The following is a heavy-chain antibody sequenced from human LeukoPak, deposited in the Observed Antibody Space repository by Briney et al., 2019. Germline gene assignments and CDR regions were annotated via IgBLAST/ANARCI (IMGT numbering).Heavy chain of an antibody. D-gene: IGHD4-17*01. Sequence: PSETLSLTCTVSGGSISSYYWSWIRQPAGKGLEWIGRIYTSGSTNYNPSLKSRVTMSVDTSKNQFSLKLSSVTAADTAVYYCARDAVTTEDYYYYYYMDVWGKGTTVTVSS. CDR1: GGSISSYY. V-gene: IGHV4-4*07. CDR2: IYTSGST. CDR3: ARDAVTTEDYYYYYYMDV. J-gene: IGHJ6*03.